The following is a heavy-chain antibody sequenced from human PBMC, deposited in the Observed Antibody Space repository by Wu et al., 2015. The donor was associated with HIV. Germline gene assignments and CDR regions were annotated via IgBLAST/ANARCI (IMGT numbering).Heavy chain of an antibody. J-gene: IGHJ4*02. CDR3: ARDMSVAGLDYYFDY. Sequence: QVQLVQSGAEVKKPGASVKVSCKASGYTFTSYYMHWVRQAPGQGLEWMGIINPSGGSTSYAQKFQGRVTMTRDTSTSTVYMELSSLRSEDTAVYYCARDMSVAGLDYYFDYVGQGTLVTVSS. CDR1: GYTFTSYY. D-gene: IGHD6-19*01. V-gene: IGHV1-46*01. CDR2: INPSGGST.